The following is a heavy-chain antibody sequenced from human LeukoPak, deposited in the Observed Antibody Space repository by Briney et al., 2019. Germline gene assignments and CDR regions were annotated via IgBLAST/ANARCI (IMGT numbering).Heavy chain of an antibody. CDR1: GGSFSGYY. D-gene: IGHD5-12*01. Sequence: SETLSLTCAVYGGSFSGYYWSWIRQPPGKGLEWIGEINHSGSTNYNPSLKSRVLISVDTSKNQFSLNLTSVTAADTAVYFCARGWRLRLNYWGQGTLVTVSS. CDR3: ARGWRLRLNY. J-gene: IGHJ4*02. CDR2: INHSGST. V-gene: IGHV4-34*01.